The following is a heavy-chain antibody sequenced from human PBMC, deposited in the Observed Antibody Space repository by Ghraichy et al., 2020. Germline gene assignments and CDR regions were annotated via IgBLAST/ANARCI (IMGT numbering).Heavy chain of an antibody. CDR1: GYTFTGYY. D-gene: IGHD3-22*01. V-gene: IGHV1-2*04. CDR3: ARDDSSGYFDFQH. CDR2: INPNSGGT. J-gene: IGHJ1*01. Sequence: ASVKVPCKASGYTFTGYYMHWVRQAPGQGLEWMGWINPNSGGTNYAQKFQGWVTMTRDTSIRTAYIELIRLRSDDTAVYYCARDDSSGYFDFQHWGQGTLVTVSS.